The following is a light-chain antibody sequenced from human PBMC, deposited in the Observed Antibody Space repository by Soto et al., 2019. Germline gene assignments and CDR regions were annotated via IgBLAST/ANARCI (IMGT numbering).Light chain of an antibody. CDR2: EGS. Sequence: QSALTQPASVSGSPGQSITISCTGTSSDLGRYNLVSWYQHRPGKAPKLMIYEGSKRPSGVSNRFSGSKSGNTASLTISGLQAEDEADYYCCSYAGSSTFLFGGGTKLTVL. CDR3: CSYAGSSTFL. V-gene: IGLV2-23*03. J-gene: IGLJ2*01. CDR1: SSDLGRYNL.